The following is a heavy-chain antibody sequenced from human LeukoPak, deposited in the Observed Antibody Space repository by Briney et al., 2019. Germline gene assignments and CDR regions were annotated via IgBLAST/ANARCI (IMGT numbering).Heavy chain of an antibody. CDR1: GFTFSSYS. Sequence: GGSLRLSCVASGFTFSSYSMNWVRQAPGKGLEWVSYISSSSSTIYYADSVKGRFTISRDNAKNTLYLQMNSLRAEDTAVYYCAREYYYDSSGYRLDYWGQGTLVTVSS. J-gene: IGHJ4*02. CDR3: AREYYYDSSGYRLDY. D-gene: IGHD3-22*01. CDR2: ISSSSSTI. V-gene: IGHV3-48*01.